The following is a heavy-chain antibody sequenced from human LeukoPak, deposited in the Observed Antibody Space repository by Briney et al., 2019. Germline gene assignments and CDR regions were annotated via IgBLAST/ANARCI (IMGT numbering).Heavy chain of an antibody. CDR1: GGSISSSSYS. Sequence: SETLSLTCTVSGGSISSSSYSWGWIRQPPEKALGWIGNMHYSGSTYYNPSLKSRVTISVDTSKNQFPLKLSSVTAADTAVYYCARLYSSSCYFDYWGQGTLVTVSS. J-gene: IGHJ4*02. CDR3: ARLYSSSCYFDY. V-gene: IGHV4-39*01. D-gene: IGHD6-13*01. CDR2: MHYSGST.